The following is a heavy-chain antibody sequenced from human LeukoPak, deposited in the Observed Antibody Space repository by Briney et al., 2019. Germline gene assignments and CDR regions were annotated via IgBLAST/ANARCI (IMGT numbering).Heavy chain of an antibody. V-gene: IGHV4-59*01. J-gene: IGHJ4*02. CDR3: GRGYQLFRS. D-gene: IGHD2-2*01. Sequence: SETLSLTCTVSGGSISSYYWSWIRQPPGKGLEWIGYIYYSGSTNYNPSLKSRVTISVDTSKNQFSLKLSSVTAADTAVYYCGRGYQLFRSWGQGTPVTVSS. CDR1: GGSISSYY. CDR2: IYYSGST.